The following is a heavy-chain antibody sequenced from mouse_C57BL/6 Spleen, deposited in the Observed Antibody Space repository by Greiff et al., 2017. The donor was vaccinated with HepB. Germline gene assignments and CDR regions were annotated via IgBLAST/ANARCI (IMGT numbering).Heavy chain of an antibody. Sequence: QVQLQQSGAELVRPGASVTLSCKASGYTFTDYEMHWVKQTPVHGLEWIGAIDPETGGTAYNQKFKGKAILTADKSSSTAYMELRSLTSEDSAVYYCTRSGGNYLYYLDYWGQGTTLTVSS. CDR1: GYTFTDYE. CDR3: TRSGGNYLYYLDY. CDR2: IDPETGGT. V-gene: IGHV1-15*01. D-gene: IGHD2-1*01. J-gene: IGHJ2*01.